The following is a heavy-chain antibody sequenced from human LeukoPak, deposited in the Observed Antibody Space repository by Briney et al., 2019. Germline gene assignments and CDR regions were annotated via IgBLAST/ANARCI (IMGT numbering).Heavy chain of an antibody. CDR3: ARDFQQQLVHAEYFQH. Sequence: GGSLRLSCAASGFTFSSYSMNWVRQAPGKGLEWVSSISSSSSYIYYADSVKGRFTISRDNAKNSLYLQMNSLRAEDTAVYYCARDFQQQLVHAEYFQHWGQGTLVTVSS. CDR2: ISSSSSYI. D-gene: IGHD6-13*01. J-gene: IGHJ1*01. V-gene: IGHV3-21*01. CDR1: GFTFSSYS.